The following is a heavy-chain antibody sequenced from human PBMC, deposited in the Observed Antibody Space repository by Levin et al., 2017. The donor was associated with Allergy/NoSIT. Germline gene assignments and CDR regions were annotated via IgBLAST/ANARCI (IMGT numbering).Heavy chain of an antibody. J-gene: IGHJ6*03. CDR2: IYYSGST. V-gene: IGHV4-59*08. Sequence: SETLSLTCTVSGGSISSYYWSWIRQPPGKGLEWIGYIYYSGSTNYNPSLKSRVTISVDTSKNQFSLNLSSVTAADTAVYYCARRGITPSPYYYYYMDVWGKGTTVTVSS. D-gene: IGHD3-10*01. CDR1: GGSISSYY. CDR3: ARRGITPSPYYYYYMDV.